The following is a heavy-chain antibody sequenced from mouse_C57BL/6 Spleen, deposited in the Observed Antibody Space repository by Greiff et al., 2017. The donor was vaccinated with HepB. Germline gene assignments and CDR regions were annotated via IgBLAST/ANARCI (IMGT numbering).Heavy chain of an antibody. CDR3: ARDGNYYGPVDY. J-gene: IGHJ2*01. Sequence: EVHLVESGGGLVKPGGSLKLSCAASGFTFSSYAMSWVRQTPEKRLEWVATISDGGSYTYYPDNVKGRFTISRDNAKNNLYLQMSHLKPEDTAMYYCARDGNYYGPVDYWGQGTTLTVSS. D-gene: IGHD2-1*01. V-gene: IGHV5-4*01. CDR2: ISDGGSYT. CDR1: GFTFSSYA.